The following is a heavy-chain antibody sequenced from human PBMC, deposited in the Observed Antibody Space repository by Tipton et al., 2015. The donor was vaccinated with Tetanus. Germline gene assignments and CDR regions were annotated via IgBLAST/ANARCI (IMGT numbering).Heavy chain of an antibody. V-gene: IGHV4-34*01. CDR3: ARDPRDYGDFYFDY. Sequence: TLSLTCAVYGESFSGYYWSWIRQPPGKGLEWIGEINHSGSTNYNPSLKSRVTISVDTSKNQFSLKPSSVTAADTAVYYCARDPRDYGDFYFDYWGQGTLVTVSS. CDR2: INHSGST. J-gene: IGHJ4*02. D-gene: IGHD4-17*01. CDR1: GESFSGYY.